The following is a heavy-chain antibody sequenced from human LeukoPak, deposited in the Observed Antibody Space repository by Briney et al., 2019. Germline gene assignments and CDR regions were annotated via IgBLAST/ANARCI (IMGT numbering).Heavy chain of an antibody. CDR3: ARGLSTAAGWFDY. Sequence: SETLSLTCAVSGGSISSSNWWSWVRQPPGKGLEWIGEIYHSGSTNYNPSLKSRVPISVDKSKNQFSLKLSSVTAADTAVYYCARGLSTAAGWFDYWGQGTLVTVSS. J-gene: IGHJ4*02. CDR1: GGSISSSNW. CDR2: IYHSGST. D-gene: IGHD6-13*01. V-gene: IGHV4-4*02.